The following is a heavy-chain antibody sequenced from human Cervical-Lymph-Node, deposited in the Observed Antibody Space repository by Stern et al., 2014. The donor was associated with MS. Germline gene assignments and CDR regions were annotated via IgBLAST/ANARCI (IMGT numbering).Heavy chain of an antibody. V-gene: IGHV3-30*04. J-gene: IGHJ4*02. Sequence: VQLVESGGGVVQPGRSLRLSCAASGFTFSSYAMHWVRQAPGKGLEWVAVISYDGSNKYYADSVKGRFTISRDNSKNTLYLQMNSLRAEDTAVYYCARAGEQVLWLQFHPTDYWGQGTLVTVSS. D-gene: IGHD5-24*01. CDR3: ARAGEQVLWLQFHPTDY. CDR1: GFTFSSYA. CDR2: ISYDGSNK.